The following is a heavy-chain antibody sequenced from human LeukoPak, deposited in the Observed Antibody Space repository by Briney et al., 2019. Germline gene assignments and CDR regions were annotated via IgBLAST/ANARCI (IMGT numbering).Heavy chain of an antibody. CDR3: AGNKVVGATGFGTELGSFDI. J-gene: IGHJ3*02. CDR1: GDSVSSNSAA. D-gene: IGHD1-26*01. CDR2: TYYRSKWYN. Sequence: SQTLSLTCAISGDSVSSNSAAWNWIRQSPSRGLEWLGRTYYRSKWYNDYAVSVKSRITINPDTSKNQFSLTLNSVTAADTAVYYCAGNKVVGATGFGTELGSFDIWGQGTKV. V-gene: IGHV6-1*01.